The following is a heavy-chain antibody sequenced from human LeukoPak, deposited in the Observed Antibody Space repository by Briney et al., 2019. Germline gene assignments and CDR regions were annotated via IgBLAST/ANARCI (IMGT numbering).Heavy chain of an antibody. CDR2: INTNTGNP. D-gene: IGHD5-12*01. Sequence: GASVKVSCKSSGYTFTSYGMNWVRQAPGQGLEWMGWINTNTGNPTYAQGFTGRFVFSLDTSVSTAYLQISSLKAEDTAVYYCARDRSDIVATITGYYYYGMDVWGQGTTVTVSS. V-gene: IGHV7-4-1*02. CDR1: GYTFTSYG. CDR3: ARDRSDIVATITGYYYYGMDV. J-gene: IGHJ6*02.